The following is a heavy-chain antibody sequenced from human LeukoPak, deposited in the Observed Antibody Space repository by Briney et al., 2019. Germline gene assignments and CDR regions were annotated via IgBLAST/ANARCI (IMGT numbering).Heavy chain of an antibody. CDR3: ARDIQSSSWYSAQV. CDR2: INPNSGST. D-gene: IGHD6-13*01. V-gene: IGHV1-2*02. Sequence: SVKVSCKPSGYTFTSYVMNWVGRAAGQGLKWLGWINPNSGSTNYAQKFQGRVTMTRDTSISTAYMELSRLRSDDTAVYYCARDIQSSSWYSAQVWGQGTLVTVSS. J-gene: IGHJ4*02. CDR1: GYTFTSYV.